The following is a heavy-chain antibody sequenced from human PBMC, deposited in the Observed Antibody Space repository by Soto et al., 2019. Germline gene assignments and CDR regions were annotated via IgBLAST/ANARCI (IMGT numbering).Heavy chain of an antibody. J-gene: IGHJ6*02. CDR3: AKDLVVVPAAKSSYYYYGMDV. Sequence: GGSLRLSCAASGFTFSSYAMSWVRQAPGKGLEWVSAISGSGGSAYYADSVKGRFTISRDNSKNTLYLQMNSLRAEDTAVYYCAKDLVVVPAAKSSYYYYGMDVWGQGTTVTVSS. CDR2: ISGSGGSA. D-gene: IGHD2-2*01. CDR1: GFTFSSYA. V-gene: IGHV3-23*01.